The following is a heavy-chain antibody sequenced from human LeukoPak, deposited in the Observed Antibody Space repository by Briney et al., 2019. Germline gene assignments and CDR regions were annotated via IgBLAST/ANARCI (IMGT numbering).Heavy chain of an antibody. V-gene: IGHV3-53*01. CDR2: IYSGGST. CDR1: GFTVSSNY. J-gene: IGHJ4*02. Sequence: PGGSLRFSCAASGFTVSSNYMSWVRQAPGKGLEWVSVIYSGGSTYYADSVKGRFTISRDNSKNTLYLQMNSLRAEDTAVYYCARDSRSSPLGYWGQGTLVTVSS. D-gene: IGHD1-26*01. CDR3: ARDSRSSPLGY.